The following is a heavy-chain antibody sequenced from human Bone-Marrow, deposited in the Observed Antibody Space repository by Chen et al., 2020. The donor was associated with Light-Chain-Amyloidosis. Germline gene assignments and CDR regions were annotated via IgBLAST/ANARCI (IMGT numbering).Heavy chain of an antibody. D-gene: IGHD3-3*01. CDR3: ARFLEWLPYYFDY. J-gene: IGHJ4*02. CDR2: ISYDGSNK. CDR1: GFTFSSTA. V-gene: IGHV3-30-3*01. Sequence: QVQLVESGGGVVQPGRSLRLPCAASGFTFSSTAMHWVRHGPGKGLEGVAVISYDGSNKYYAGSVTGRFTISRDNSKNTLYLQMNSLRAEDTAVYYCARFLEWLPYYFDYWGQGTLVTVSS.